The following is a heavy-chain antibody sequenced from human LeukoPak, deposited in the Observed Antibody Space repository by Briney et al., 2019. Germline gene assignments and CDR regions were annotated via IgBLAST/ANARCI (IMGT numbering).Heavy chain of an antibody. D-gene: IGHD3-3*01. Sequence: GGSLRLSCAASGFTFSSYAMSWVRQAPGKGLEWVSAISGSGGSTYYADSVKGRFTISRDNSKNTLYLQMNSLRAEDTAVYYCAKDSNVLRFLEWLKYGLDYWGQGTLVTVSS. CDR1: GFTFSSYA. CDR3: AKDSNVLRFLEWLKYGLDY. J-gene: IGHJ4*02. V-gene: IGHV3-23*01. CDR2: ISGSGGST.